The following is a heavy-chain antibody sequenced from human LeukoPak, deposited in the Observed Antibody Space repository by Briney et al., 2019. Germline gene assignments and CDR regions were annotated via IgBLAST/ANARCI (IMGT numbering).Heavy chain of an antibody. D-gene: IGHD3-22*01. CDR3: ARDGVYYYDSSGYFPSHQRRDY. V-gene: IGHV4-34*01. Sequence: SETLSLTCAVYDGSFSGYYWDWIRQSPGKGLEWIGEINHSGSTNYNPSLKSRVTISVDTSKNQFSLKLSSVTAADTAVYYCARDGVYYYDSSGYFPSHQRRDYWGQGTLVTVSS. CDR1: DGSFSGYY. J-gene: IGHJ4*02. CDR2: INHSGST.